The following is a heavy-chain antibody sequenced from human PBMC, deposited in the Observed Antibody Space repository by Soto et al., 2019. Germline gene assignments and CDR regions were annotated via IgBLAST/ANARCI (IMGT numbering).Heavy chain of an antibody. CDR3: ARSRSGAVADSFDF. D-gene: IGHD3-10*01. J-gene: IGHJ4*02. CDR1: GFSFSRYA. V-gene: IGHV3-30*04. Sequence: GGSLRLSCAASGFSFSRYAIHWVRQAPGKGLEWAAVISKDGSHKYYLDSVKGRFTISRDNSKNILYLQMNSLRDEDTAVYYCARSRSGAVADSFDFWGQGTLVTVSS. CDR2: ISKDGSHK.